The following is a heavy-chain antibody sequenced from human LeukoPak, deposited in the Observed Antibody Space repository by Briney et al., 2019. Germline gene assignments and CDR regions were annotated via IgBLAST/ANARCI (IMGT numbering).Heavy chain of an antibody. CDR1: GGSISSGDYY. CDR2: IYYSGST. CDR3: ARVGYYDSSGYFDAFDI. J-gene: IGHJ3*02. V-gene: IGHV4-30-4*01. Sequence: SETLSLTCTVSGGSISSGDYYWSWIRQPPGKGLEWIGYIYYSGSTYYNPSLKSRVTISVDTSKNQFSLKLSSVTAADTAVYYCARVGYYDSSGYFDAFDIWGQGTMVTVSS. D-gene: IGHD3-22*01.